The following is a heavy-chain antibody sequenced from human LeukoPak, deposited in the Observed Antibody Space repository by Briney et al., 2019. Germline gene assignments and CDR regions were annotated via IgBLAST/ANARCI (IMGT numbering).Heavy chain of an antibody. V-gene: IGHV1-69*02. CDR1: GGTFSSYT. CDR2: IIPILGIA. D-gene: IGHD3-3*01. Sequence: SVKVSCKASGGTFSSYTISWVRQAPGQGLEWMGRIIPILGIANYAQKFQGGVTITADKSTSTAYMELSSLRSEDTAVYYCARAVYYDFWSGYAFDIWGQGTMVTVSS. J-gene: IGHJ3*02. CDR3: ARAVYYDFWSGYAFDI.